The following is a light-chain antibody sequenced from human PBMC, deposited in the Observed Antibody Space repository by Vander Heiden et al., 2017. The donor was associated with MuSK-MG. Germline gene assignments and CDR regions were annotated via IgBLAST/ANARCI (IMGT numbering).Light chain of an antibody. CDR1: QGISSY. V-gene: IGKV1-9*01. CDR3: QQLNSYPPST. J-gene: IGKJ4*01. CDR2: AAS. Sequence: DIQLTQSPSFLSASVGDRVTITCRASQGISSYLAWYQQKPGKAPKLLIYAASTLQSGVPSRFSGSGYGTEFTLTISSRQPEDFAPYYCQQLNSYPPSTFGGGTKVEIK.